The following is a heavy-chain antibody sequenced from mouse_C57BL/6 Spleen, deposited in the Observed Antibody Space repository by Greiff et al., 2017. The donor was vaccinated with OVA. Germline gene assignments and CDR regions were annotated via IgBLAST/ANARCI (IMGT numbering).Heavy chain of an antibody. CDR1: GYAFTNYL. J-gene: IGHJ3*01. Sequence: QVQLQQSGAELVRPGTSVKVSCKASGYAFTNYLIEWVKQRPGQGLEWIGVINPGSGGTNYNEKFKGKATLTADKSSSTAYMQLSSLTSEDSSVYFCARSRAQATLGWFADWGQGTLVTVSA. CDR2: INPGSGGT. CDR3: ARSRAQATLGWFAD. D-gene: IGHD3-2*02. V-gene: IGHV1-54*01.